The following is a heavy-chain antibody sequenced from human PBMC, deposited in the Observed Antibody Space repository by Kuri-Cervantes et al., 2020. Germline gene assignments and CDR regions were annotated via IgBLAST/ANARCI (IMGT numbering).Heavy chain of an antibody. J-gene: IGHJ6*03. CDR1: GFTFSNAW. Sequence: GGSLRLSCAASGFTFSNAWMSWVRQAPGKGLEWVGRIKSKTDGGTTDYAAPVKGRFTISRDDSKNTLYLQMNSLKTEDTAVYYCTTEYYDFWSGYYSYMDVWGKGTTVTVSS. V-gene: IGHV3-15*01. D-gene: IGHD3-3*01. CDR3: TTEYYDFWSGYYSYMDV. CDR2: IKSKTDGGTT.